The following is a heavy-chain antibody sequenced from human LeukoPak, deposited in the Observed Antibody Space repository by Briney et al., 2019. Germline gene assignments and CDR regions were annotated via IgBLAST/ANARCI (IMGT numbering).Heavy chain of an antibody. CDR1: GFTFSSHA. Sequence: GGSLRLSCSASGFTFSSHAMHWVRQAPGKGLEYVSAISSNGGSTCYADSVKGRFTISRDNSKNTLYLQMSSLRAEDTAVYYCVKDGRMATTTYNDLFDYWGQGTLVTVSS. CDR2: ISSNGGST. CDR3: VKDGRMATTTYNDLFDY. V-gene: IGHV3-64D*06. D-gene: IGHD5-24*01. J-gene: IGHJ4*02.